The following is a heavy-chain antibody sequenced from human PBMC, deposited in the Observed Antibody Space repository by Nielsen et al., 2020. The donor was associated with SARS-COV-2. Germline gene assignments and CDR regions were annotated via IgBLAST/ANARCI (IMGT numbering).Heavy chain of an antibody. CDR1: GGSISSSSYY. CDR2: IYYSGST. CDR3: AGYEMATTAVDY. D-gene: IGHD5-24*01. Sequence: SETLSLTCTVSGGSISSSSYYWGWIRQPPGKGLEWIGSIYYSGSTYYNPSLKSRVTISVDTSKNQFSLKLSSVTAAHTAVYYCAGYEMATTAVDYWGQGTLVTVSS. J-gene: IGHJ4*02. V-gene: IGHV4-39*07.